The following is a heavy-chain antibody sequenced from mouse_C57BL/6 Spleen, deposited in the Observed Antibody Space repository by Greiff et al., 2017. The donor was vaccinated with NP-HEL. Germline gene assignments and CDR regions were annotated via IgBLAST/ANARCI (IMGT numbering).Heavy chain of an antibody. CDR2: IWSGGST. CDR3: ARNPHYYGSSSWYFDV. CDR1: GFSLTSYG. V-gene: IGHV2-2*01. Sequence: QVQLKESGPGLVQPSQSLSITCTVSGFSLTSYGVHWVRQSPGKGLEWLGVIWSGGSTDYNAAFISRLSISKDNSKSQVFFKMNSLQADDTAIYYWARNPHYYGSSSWYFDVWGTGTTVTVSS. D-gene: IGHD1-1*01. J-gene: IGHJ1*03.